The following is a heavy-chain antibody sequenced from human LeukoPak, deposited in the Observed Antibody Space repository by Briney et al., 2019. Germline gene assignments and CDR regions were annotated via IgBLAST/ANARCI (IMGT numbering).Heavy chain of an antibody. D-gene: IGHD6-19*01. CDR2: ISSSGSYI. CDR3: ARDRATPGWGNWYFDL. Sequence: GGPLRLSCAASGFTFSSYSMNWVRQAPGKGLEWVSSISSSGSYIYYADSLKGRFTISRDNAENSLYLQMNSLRAEDTAVYFCARDRATPGWGNWYFDLWGRGTLVTVSS. J-gene: IGHJ2*01. CDR1: GFTFSSYS. V-gene: IGHV3-21*01.